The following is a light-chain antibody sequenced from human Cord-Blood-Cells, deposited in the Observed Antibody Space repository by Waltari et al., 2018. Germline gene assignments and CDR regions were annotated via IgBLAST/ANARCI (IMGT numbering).Light chain of an antibody. V-gene: IGLV2-8*01. CDR1: ISDVGGYNY. J-gene: IGLJ2*01. Sequence: QSALTQPPSASGSPGQSVTISCTGTISDVGGYNYVSWYQQHPGKAPKLMIYEVSKRPSGVPDPFSGSKSGNTASLTVSGLQAEDEADYYCSSYAGSNNFVVFGGGTKLTVL. CDR2: EVS. CDR3: SSYAGSNNFVV.